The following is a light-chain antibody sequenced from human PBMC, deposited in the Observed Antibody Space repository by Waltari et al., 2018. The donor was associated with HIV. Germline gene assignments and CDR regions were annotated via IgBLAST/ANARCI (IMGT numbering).Light chain of an antibody. CDR1: SSNIGSNS. Sequence: QSVLTQPPSASGTPGQRVTISCSGSSSNIGSNSVYWYQQLPGTAPKLLIYRNNQRPSGVPDRFSGSKSGTPASLAISGLRSEDEAHYYCAAWGDSPSGVVFGGGTKLTVL. CDR2: RNN. CDR3: AAWGDSPSGVV. J-gene: IGLJ3*02. V-gene: IGLV1-47*01.